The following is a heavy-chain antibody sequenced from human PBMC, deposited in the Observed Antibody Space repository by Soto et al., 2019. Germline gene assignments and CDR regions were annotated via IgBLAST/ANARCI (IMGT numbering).Heavy chain of an antibody. V-gene: IGHV3-66*01. D-gene: IGHD3-22*01. Sequence: ESGGGLVQPGGSLRLSCAASGFTVSRNFMNWVRQAPGKGLEWVSVIHSGGSTYYADSVKGRFTISRDNSKNTLYLQMNSLSAEDTAVYYCARGGPRSSGYDPFDYWGQGTLVTVSS. J-gene: IGHJ4*02. CDR2: IHSGGST. CDR1: GFTVSRNF. CDR3: ARGGPRSSGYDPFDY.